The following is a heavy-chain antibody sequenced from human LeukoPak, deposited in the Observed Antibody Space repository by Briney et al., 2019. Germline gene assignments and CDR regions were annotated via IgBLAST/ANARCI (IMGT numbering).Heavy chain of an antibody. CDR3: ARDPAPYCGGDCYLGFDY. CDR1: GYTFTSYD. D-gene: IGHD2-21*02. V-gene: IGHV1-8*01. CDR2: MNPNSGNT. Sequence: ASVKVSCKASGYTFTSYDINWVRQATGQGLEWMGWMNPNSGNTGYAQKFQGRVTMTRNTSISTAYMELSSLRSDDTAVYYCARDPAPYCGGDCYLGFDYWGQGTLVTVSS. J-gene: IGHJ4*02.